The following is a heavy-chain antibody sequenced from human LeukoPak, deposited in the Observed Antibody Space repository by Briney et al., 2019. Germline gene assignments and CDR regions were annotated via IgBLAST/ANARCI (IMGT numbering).Heavy chain of an antibody. J-gene: IGHJ4*02. CDR3: ARDWRLGEFSYFDY. Sequence: SGTLSLTCAVSGGSISSSNWWSWVRQPPGKGLEWIGEIYHSGSTNYNPSLKSRVTMSVDTSKNQFSLKLSSVTAADTAVYYCARDWRLGEFSYFDYWGQGTLVTVSS. CDR1: GGSISSSNW. V-gene: IGHV4-4*02. D-gene: IGHD3-16*02. CDR2: IYHSGST.